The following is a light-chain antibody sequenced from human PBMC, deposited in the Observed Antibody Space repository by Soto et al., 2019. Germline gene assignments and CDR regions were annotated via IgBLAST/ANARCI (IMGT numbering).Light chain of an antibody. CDR3: QQNYSTPRT. Sequence: DIQTTQSPSSLSASVGDRVTITCRASQSISSWLNWYQQKPGKAPKLLIYAASTLQSGVPSRCSGSGSGKDSTLTSSSLQPEDFATYYCQQNYSTPRTFGQGTKVDIK. V-gene: IGKV1-39*01. CDR1: QSISSW. CDR2: AAS. J-gene: IGKJ1*01.